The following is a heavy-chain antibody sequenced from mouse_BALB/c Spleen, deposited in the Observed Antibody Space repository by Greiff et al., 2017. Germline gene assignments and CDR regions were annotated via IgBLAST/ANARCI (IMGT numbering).Heavy chain of an antibody. V-gene: IGHV1-67*01. D-gene: IGHD1-1*01. Sequence: QVQLQQSGPELVRPGVSVKISCKGSGYTFTDYAMHWVKQSHAKSLEWIGVISTYYGNTNYNQKFKGKATMTVDKSSSTAYMELARLTSEDSAIYYCARERYGSSYCAMDYWGQGTSVTVSS. CDR3: ARERYGSSYCAMDY. CDR1: GYTFTDYA. CDR2: ISTYYGNT. J-gene: IGHJ4*01.